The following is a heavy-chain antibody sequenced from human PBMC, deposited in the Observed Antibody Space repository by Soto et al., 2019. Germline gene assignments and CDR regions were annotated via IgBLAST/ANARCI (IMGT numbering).Heavy chain of an antibody. J-gene: IGHJ5*02. Sequence: XSVKVSGAASGCPLSRYGGIWVRQARGNGLEWMGWISAYNGNTNYAQKLQGRVTMTTDTSTSTAYMELRSLRSDDTAVYYCARVKSWPVVDDTWIGWFDPWGQGTLVTVSS. CDR2: ISAYNGNT. CDR3: ARVKSWPVVDDTWIGWFDP. D-gene: IGHD2-15*01. V-gene: IGHV1-18*01. CDR1: GCPLSRYG.